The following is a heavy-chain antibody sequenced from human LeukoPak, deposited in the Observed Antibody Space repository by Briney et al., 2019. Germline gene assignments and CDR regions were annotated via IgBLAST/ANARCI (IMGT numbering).Heavy chain of an antibody. CDR1: GYTFTGYY. D-gene: IGHD3-9*01. CDR3: ARGGRVLRYFDWLLVNDY. J-gene: IGHJ4*02. Sequence: ASVKASCKASGYTFTGYYMHWVRQAPGQGLEWMGWINPNSGGTNYAQKFQGRVTMTRDTSISTAYMELSRLRSDDTAVYYCARGGRVLRYFDWLLVNDYWGQGTLVTVSS. CDR2: INPNSGGT. V-gene: IGHV1-2*02.